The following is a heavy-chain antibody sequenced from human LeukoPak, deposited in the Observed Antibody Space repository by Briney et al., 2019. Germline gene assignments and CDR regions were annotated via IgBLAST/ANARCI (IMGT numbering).Heavy chain of an antibody. CDR2: IYHSGST. D-gene: IGHD1-26*01. CDR3: ARELQVGASGIDY. CDR1: GGSISRGGEF. J-gene: IGHJ4*02. V-gene: IGHV4-30-2*01. Sequence: PSETLSLTCAVSGGSISRGGEFWSWIRQPPGRGLEWIGHIYHSGSTYYNPSLKSRVSMSVDRSKNQFSLNLSSVTAADTAVYYCARELQVGASGIDYWGQGTLVTVSS.